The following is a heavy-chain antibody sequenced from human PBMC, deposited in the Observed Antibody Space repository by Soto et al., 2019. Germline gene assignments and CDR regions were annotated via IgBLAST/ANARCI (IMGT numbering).Heavy chain of an antibody. CDR1: GFTVTSYA. CDR2: VSGTGDST. J-gene: IGHJ4*02. D-gene: IGHD3-10*01. Sequence: EVHLLESGGGLVPPGGSLRLSCAASGFTVTSYAMSWVSQAPGKGLEWVSLVSGTGDSTHYANSVRGRFTISRDDSKATLYLQMSGLRAEDTAVYYCAKDNGNYGSGTFSHWGQGTLVTVSS. V-gene: IGHV3-23*01. CDR3: AKDNGNYGSGTFSH.